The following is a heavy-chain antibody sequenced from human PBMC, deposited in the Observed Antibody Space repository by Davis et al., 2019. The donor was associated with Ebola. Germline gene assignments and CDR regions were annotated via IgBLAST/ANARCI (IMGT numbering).Heavy chain of an antibody. CDR2: ISGFNANT. D-gene: IGHD6-6*01. J-gene: IGHJ5*02. CDR3: TRGIARRQLGSWFDP. V-gene: IGHV1-2*02. CDR1: GYIFTGHY. Sequence: ASVKVSCKASGYIFTGHYIHWVRQAPGQGLEWMGWISGFNANTKYAQKFQGRVTMTRNTSITTAYMELSGLNFDDTAVYYCTRGIARRQLGSWFDPWGQGTPVTVSS.